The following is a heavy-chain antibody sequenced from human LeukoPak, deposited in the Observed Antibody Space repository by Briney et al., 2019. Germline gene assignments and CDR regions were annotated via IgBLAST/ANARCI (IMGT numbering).Heavy chain of an antibody. J-gene: IGHJ4*02. CDR2: IYYSGST. V-gene: IGHV4-39*01. CDR3: ARRQYILTGSFDY. CDR1: GGSISSYY. Sequence: SETLSLTCTVSGGSISSYYWGWIRQPPGKGLEWIGSIYYSGSTYYNPSLKSRVTISVDTSKNQFSLKLSSVTAADTAVYYCARRQYILTGSFDYWGQGTLVTVSS. D-gene: IGHD3-9*01.